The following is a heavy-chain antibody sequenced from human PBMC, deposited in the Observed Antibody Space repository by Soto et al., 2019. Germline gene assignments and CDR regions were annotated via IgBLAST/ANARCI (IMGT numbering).Heavy chain of an antibody. J-gene: IGHJ6*02. CDR1: GGSISSGGYY. Sequence: PSETLSLTCTVSGGSISSGGYYWSWIRQHPGKGLEWIGYIYYSGSTYYNPSLKSRVTISVDTSKNQFSLKLSSVTAADTAVYYCARGENDYGDPVYYGMDVWGQGTTVTVSS. D-gene: IGHD4-17*01. CDR3: ARGENDYGDPVYYGMDV. V-gene: IGHV4-31*03. CDR2: IYYSGST.